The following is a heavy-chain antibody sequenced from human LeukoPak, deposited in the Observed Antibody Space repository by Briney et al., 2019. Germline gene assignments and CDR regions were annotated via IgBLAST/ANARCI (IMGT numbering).Heavy chain of an antibody. CDR2: ISASNGNT. Sequence: ASVKVSCKASAYTFTSYAISWVRQAPGQGLEWMGWISASNGNTNYAQKLHGRVTMTTDTSTNTVYMELRSLRFDDTAVYYCASGDGYLQPYWGQGTLVTVSS. CDR3: ASGDGYLQPY. V-gene: IGHV1-18*01. CDR1: AYTFTSYA. J-gene: IGHJ4*02. D-gene: IGHD2-21*01.